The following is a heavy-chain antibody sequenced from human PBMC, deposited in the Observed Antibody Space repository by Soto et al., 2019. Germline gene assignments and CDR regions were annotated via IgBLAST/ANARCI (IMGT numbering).Heavy chain of an antibody. J-gene: IGHJ4*02. D-gene: IGHD3-3*01. V-gene: IGHV3-11*01. CDR3: ATEAGVYDFWSGYYTGY. Sequence: GGSLRLSCAASGFTFSDYYMSWIRQAPGKGLEWVSYISSSGSTIYYADSVKGRFTISRDNAKNPLYLQMNSLRAEDTAVYYCATEAGVYDFWSGYYTGYWGQGTLVTVSS. CDR1: GFTFSDYY. CDR2: ISSSGSTI.